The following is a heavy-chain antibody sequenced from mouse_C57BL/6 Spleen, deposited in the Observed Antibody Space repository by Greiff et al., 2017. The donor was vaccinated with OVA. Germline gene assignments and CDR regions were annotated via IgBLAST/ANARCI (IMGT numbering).Heavy chain of an antibody. V-gene: IGHV1-82*01. CDR3: ARRGDGYDY. CDR2: IYPGDGDT. D-gene: IGHD2-3*01. Sequence: VKLQESGPELVKPGASVKISCKASGYAFSSSWMNWVKQRPGKGLEWIGRIYPGDGDTNYNGKFKGKATLTADKSSSTAYMQLSSLTSEDSAVYFCARRGDGYDYWGQGTTLTVSS. J-gene: IGHJ2*01. CDR1: GYAFSSSW.